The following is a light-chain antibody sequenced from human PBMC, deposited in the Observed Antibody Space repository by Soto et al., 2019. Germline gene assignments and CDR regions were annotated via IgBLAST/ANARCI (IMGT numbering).Light chain of an antibody. J-gene: IGKJ5*01. Sequence: IVLPQSPGTLSLSPGERATLSRRASQSVSSSYLAWYQQKPGQAPRLLIYGASIRATGIPDRFSGSGSGTDFTLTISRLEPEDFAVYYCQQYGSSPPITFGQGTRLEIK. CDR2: GAS. CDR3: QQYGSSPPIT. CDR1: QSVSSSY. V-gene: IGKV3-20*01.